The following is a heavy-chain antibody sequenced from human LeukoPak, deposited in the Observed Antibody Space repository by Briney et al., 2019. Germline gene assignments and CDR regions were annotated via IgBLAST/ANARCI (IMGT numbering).Heavy chain of an antibody. D-gene: IGHD1-26*01. J-gene: IGHJ4*02. V-gene: IGHV3-30*02. CDR1: GFTFSNYG. Sequence: GGSLRLSCAASGFTFSNYGMHWVRQAPGKGLEWVAFIRYDGTNKYYADSVKGRFTISRDNSKNTVYLQMNSLRAEDTAVYYSAKDRIVGATGVGYFDYWGQGTLVTVSS. CDR3: AKDRIVGATGVGYFDY. CDR2: IRYDGTNK.